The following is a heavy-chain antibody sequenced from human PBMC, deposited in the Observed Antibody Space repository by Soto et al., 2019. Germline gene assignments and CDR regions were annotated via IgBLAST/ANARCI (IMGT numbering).Heavy chain of an antibody. Sequence: GGSLRLSCAASGFTFSDYYMSWIRQAPGKGLEWVSYISSSGSTIYYADSVKGRFTISRDNAKNSLYLQMNSLRAEDTAVYYCASEPLLWFGELLPTNYYFDYWGQGTLVTVSS. CDR2: ISSSGSTI. D-gene: IGHD3-10*01. CDR1: GFTFSDYY. CDR3: ASEPLLWFGELLPTNYYFDY. V-gene: IGHV3-11*01. J-gene: IGHJ4*02.